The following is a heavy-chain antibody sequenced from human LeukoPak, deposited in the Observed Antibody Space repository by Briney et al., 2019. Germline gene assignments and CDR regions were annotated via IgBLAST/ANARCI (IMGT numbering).Heavy chain of an antibody. D-gene: IGHD1-26*01. CDR2: IYYSGST. J-gene: IGHJ3*02. Sequence: SETLSLTCTIFGGSISSYYWSWIRQPPGKGLEWIGYIYYSGSTNYNPSLKSRVTISVDTSKNQFSLKLSSVTAADTAVYYCASRGSLDAFDIWGQGTMVTVSS. V-gene: IGHV4-59*01. CDR3: ASRGSLDAFDI. CDR1: GGSISSYY.